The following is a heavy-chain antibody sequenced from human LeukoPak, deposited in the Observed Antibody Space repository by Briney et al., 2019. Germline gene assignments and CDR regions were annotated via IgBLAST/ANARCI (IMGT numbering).Heavy chain of an antibody. V-gene: IGHV3-53*01. Sequence: GSLRLSCAASGFTVSSNYMTWVRQAPGQGLEWVSVIYFGGTTYYADSVKGRFTISRDNSKNTVYLQMNSLRVEDTAVYYCARGDGVYVYWGQGTLVTVSS. CDR3: ARGDGVYVY. J-gene: IGHJ4*02. CDR2: IYFGGTT. CDR1: GFTVSSNY. D-gene: IGHD5/OR15-5a*01.